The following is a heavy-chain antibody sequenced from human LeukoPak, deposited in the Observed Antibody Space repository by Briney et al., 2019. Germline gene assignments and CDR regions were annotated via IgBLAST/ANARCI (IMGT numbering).Heavy chain of an antibody. J-gene: IGHJ4*02. CDR3: ARGFGDYVPPRY. V-gene: IGHV4-59*01. Sequence: PSETLSLTCTVSGGSISNYHWSWIRQPPGKGLEWIGNIYYSGSTNYNSSLKSRVTISVDTSKNQFSLKLNSVTAADTAVYYCARGFGDYVPPRYWGQGTLVTVSS. CDR1: GGSISNYH. CDR2: IYYSGST. D-gene: IGHD4-17*01.